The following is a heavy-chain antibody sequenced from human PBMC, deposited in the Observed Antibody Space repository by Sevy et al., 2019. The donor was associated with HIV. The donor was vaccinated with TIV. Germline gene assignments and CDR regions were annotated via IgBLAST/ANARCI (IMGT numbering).Heavy chain of an antibody. CDR3: ARESGSDWYLDY. CDR1: GFTFSSYN. V-gene: IGHV3-21*01. J-gene: IGHJ4*02. D-gene: IGHD2-21*02. Sequence: GGSLRLSCAASGFTFSSYNLKWVRQAPGKGLEWVSSISSSSGYIYYADSVKGRLTISRDNAKNSLYLLMNSLRAEDTAVYYCARESGSDWYLDYWGQGTLVTVSS. CDR2: ISSSSGYI.